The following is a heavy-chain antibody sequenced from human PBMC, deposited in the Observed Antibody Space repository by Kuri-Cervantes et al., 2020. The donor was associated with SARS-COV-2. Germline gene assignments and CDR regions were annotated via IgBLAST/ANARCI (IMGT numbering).Heavy chain of an antibody. D-gene: IGHD3-22*01. CDR1: GFTFSDHY. CDR3: ARGNYYDSSGYFYYYGMDV. V-gene: IGHV3-72*01. CDR2: TRNKANSYTT. J-gene: IGHJ6*02. Sequence: GGSLRLSCAASGFTFSDHYVDWVRQAPGKGLEWVGRTRNKANSYTTEYAASVKGRFTISRDDSKNSLYLQMNSLKTEDTAVYYCARGNYYDSSGYFYYYGMDVWGQGTTVTVSS.